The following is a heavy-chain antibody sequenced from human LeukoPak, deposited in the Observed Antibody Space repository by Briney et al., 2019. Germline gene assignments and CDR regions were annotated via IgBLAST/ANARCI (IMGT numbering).Heavy chain of an antibody. CDR3: ARGHYFDNSGYSGHHFDY. V-gene: IGHV1-69*04. CDR1: GGTFSSYA. J-gene: IGHJ4*02. CDR2: IIPLLDIS. Sequence: GAPVKVSCKTSGGTFSSYAISWVRQAPGQGLEWMGRIIPLLDISNYPQKFQGRVTITADTSTTTVYMELSSLRSEDTAVYYCARGHYFDNSGYSGHHFDYWGQGTLVTVSS. D-gene: IGHD3-22*01.